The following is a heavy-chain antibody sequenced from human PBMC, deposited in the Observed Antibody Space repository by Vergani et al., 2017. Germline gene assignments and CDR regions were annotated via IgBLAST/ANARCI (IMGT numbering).Heavy chain of an antibody. J-gene: IGHJ1*01. CDR1: GFTSSYYG. D-gene: IGHD2-15*01. Sequence: QVHLVESGGGVVQPGRSLRLSCVVSGFTSSYYGMHWVRQAPGKGLEWVAVISYDGTLKYYADSVKGRFTISRDNSKSTLYLQMNSLRTEDTAVYYCAKNSCGRHSCLICYFSEWGQGTLVTVSA. V-gene: IGHV3-30*18. CDR2: ISYDGTLK. CDR3: AKNSCGRHSCLICYFSE.